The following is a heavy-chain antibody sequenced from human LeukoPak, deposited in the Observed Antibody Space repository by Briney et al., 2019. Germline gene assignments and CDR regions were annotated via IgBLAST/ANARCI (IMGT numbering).Heavy chain of an antibody. Sequence: GGSLRLSCAASGFNFNHYSMNWVRQAPGKGLEWVSSISSSGSDIYYADSVKGRFTISRDNAKNSLYLQMNSLTAEDTAVYYCARIRYDSSGYSDCWGQGTLHTVSS. V-gene: IGHV3-21*01. D-gene: IGHD3-22*01. CDR2: ISSSGSDI. CDR3: ARIRYDSSGYSDC. J-gene: IGHJ4*02. CDR1: GFNFNHYS.